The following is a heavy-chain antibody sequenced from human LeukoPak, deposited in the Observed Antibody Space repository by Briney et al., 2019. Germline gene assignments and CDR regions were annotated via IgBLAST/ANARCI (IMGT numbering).Heavy chain of an antibody. Sequence: SETLSLTCTVSGDSISSSSYCWGWLRQPSGKGREWIGSIYYSGRTYYHPSLKSRVTISVDTSKNQFSLKLSSVTAADTAVYYCARVRVTEDWFDPWGKGNPGHRLL. CDR3: ARVRVTEDWFDP. CDR2: IYYSGRT. J-gene: IGHJ5*02. D-gene: IGHD2-8*01. V-gene: IGHV4-39*07. CDR1: GDSISSSSYC.